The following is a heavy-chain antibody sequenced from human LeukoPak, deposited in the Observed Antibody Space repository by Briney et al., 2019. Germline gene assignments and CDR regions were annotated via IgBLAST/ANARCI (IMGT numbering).Heavy chain of an antibody. D-gene: IGHD4-17*01. J-gene: IGHJ6*02. V-gene: IGHV1-18*01. CDR2: ISAYNGNT. CDR1: GYTFTSYD. CDR3: ARDNGDYERPAYYYYGMDV. Sequence: ASVKVSCKASGYTFTSYDINWVRQAPGQGLEWMGWISAYNGNTNYAQKLQGRVTMTTDTSTSTAYMELRSLRSDDTAVYYCARDNGDYERPAYYYYGMDVWGQGTTVTVSS.